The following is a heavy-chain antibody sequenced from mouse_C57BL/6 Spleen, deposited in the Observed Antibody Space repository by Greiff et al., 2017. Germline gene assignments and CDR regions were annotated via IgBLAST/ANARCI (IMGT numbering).Heavy chain of an antibody. CDR1: GFSFTSYA. J-gene: IGHJ3*01. CDR3: ARNEGYDAAY. V-gene: IGHV2-9-1*01. D-gene: IGHD2-2*01. Sequence: QVQLKESGPGLVAPSHSLSITCTVSGFSFTSYAISWVRQPPGKGLEWLGAIWTGGGTTYNSALLSRLSISKDNSKSKVFLKMNSLQTADTARYYCARNEGYDAAYWGQGTLVTVSA. CDR2: IWTGGGT.